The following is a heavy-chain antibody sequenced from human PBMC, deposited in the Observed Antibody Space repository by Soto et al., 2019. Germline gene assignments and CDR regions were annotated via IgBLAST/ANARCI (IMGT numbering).Heavy chain of an antibody. V-gene: IGHV1-2*02. J-gene: IGHJ5*02. CDR1: GYTFTAYY. CDR3: ARGPYYYDSSGPPSAS. D-gene: IGHD3-22*01. Sequence: ASVKVSCKASGYTFTAYYMHWVRQAPGQGLEWMGWINPNSGGTYHAQNFQGRVTMTRDTSISTAYMELSRLRSDDTAVYYCARGPYYYDSSGPPSASWGQGTLVTVSS. CDR2: INPNSGGT.